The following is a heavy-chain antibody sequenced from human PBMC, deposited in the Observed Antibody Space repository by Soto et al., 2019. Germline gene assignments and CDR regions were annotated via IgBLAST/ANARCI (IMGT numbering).Heavy chain of an antibody. CDR2: ISSSGSTI. J-gene: IGHJ3*02. CDR3: ARDKGDDYIWGSYRFDAFDI. D-gene: IGHD3-16*02. V-gene: IGHV3-11*01. CDR1: GFTFSDYY. Sequence: QVQLVESGGGLVKPGGSLRLSCAASGFTFSDYYMSWIRQAPVKGLEWVSYISSSGSTIYYADSVKGRFTISRDNAKNSLYLQMNRLRAEDTAVYYCARDKGDDYIWGSYRFDAFDIWGQGTMVTVSS.